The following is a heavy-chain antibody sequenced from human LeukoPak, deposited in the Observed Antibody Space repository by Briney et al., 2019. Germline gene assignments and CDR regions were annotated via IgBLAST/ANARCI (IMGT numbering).Heavy chain of an antibody. D-gene: IGHD3-10*01. J-gene: IGHJ5*02. CDR3: AREAMVRGVTGNRWFDP. Sequence: PGGSLRLSCAASGFTFSSYAMHWVRQAPGKGLEWVAVISYDGSNKYYADSVKGRFTISRDNSENTLYLQMNSLRAEDTAVYYCAREAMVRGVTGNRWFDPWGQGTLVTVSS. CDR2: ISYDGSNK. CDR1: GFTFSSYA. V-gene: IGHV3-30*04.